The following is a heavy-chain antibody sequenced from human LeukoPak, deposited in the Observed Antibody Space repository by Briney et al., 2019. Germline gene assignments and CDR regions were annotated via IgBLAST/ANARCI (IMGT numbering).Heavy chain of an antibody. V-gene: IGHV1-2*02. Sequence: ASVKVSCKASGYTFTGYYMHWVRQAPGQGLEWMGWINPNSGGTNYAQKFQGRVTMTRDTSISTAYMELSRLRSDDTAVYYCASLAVAGTPDYYDYWGQGTLVTVSS. CDR1: GYTFTGYY. CDR2: INPNSGGT. CDR3: ASLAVAGTPDYYDY. J-gene: IGHJ4*02. D-gene: IGHD6-19*01.